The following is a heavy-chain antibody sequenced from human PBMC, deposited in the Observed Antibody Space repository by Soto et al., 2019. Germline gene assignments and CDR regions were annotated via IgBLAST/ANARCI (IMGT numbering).Heavy chain of an antibody. D-gene: IGHD2-15*01. V-gene: IGHV3-48*03. CDR1: GFTFSSSE. CDR3: ARRGSR. Sequence: LRLSCAASGFTFSSSEMYWVRQAPGKGLEWISYIHPGGQTIFYAESAKGRFTISRDNAKHSVYLQMNSLRAEDTAVYYCARRGSRWGRGTKVTVSS. J-gene: IGHJ3*01. CDR2: IHPGGQTI.